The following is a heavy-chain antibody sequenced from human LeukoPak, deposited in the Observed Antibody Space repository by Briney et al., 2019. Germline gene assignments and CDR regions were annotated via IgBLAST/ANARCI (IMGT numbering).Heavy chain of an antibody. Sequence: PGGSLRLSCAASGFTFSSYWMHWVRQAPGKGLVWVSRINSDGSSTSYADSVKGRFTISRDNAKNTLYLQMNSLRAEDTAVYYCARVGLNGGYSYGPVFDYWGQGTLVTVSS. D-gene: IGHD5-18*01. J-gene: IGHJ4*02. CDR2: INSDGSST. CDR3: ARVGLNGGYSYGPVFDY. CDR1: GFTFSSYW. V-gene: IGHV3-74*01.